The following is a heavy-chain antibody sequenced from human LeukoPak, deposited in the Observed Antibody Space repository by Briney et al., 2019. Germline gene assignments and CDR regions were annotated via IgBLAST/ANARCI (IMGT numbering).Heavy chain of an antibody. CDR1: GYSFTSYW. CDR3: ARPRDYDFWSGSYYFDC. D-gene: IGHD3-3*01. CDR2: IYPGDSDT. J-gene: IGHJ4*02. V-gene: IGHV5-51*01. Sequence: GESLKISCKGSGYSFTSYWIGWVRQMPGKGLEWMGIIYPGDSDTRYSPSFQGQVTISADKSISTAYLQWSSLKASDTAIYYCARPRDYDFWSGSYYFDCWGQGTLVTVSS.